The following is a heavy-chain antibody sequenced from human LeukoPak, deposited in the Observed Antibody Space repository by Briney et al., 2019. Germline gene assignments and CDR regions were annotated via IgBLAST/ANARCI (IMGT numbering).Heavy chain of an antibody. V-gene: IGHV3-11*04. D-gene: IGHD2-2*01. CDR2: ISSRGSIT. CDR3: ARDLLYCSTTSCYELDP. J-gene: IGHJ5*02. CDR1: GFTFSDYY. Sequence: PGGSLRLSCAASGFTFSDYYMSWIRQAPGKGLEWVSYISSRGSITYYADSVKGRFTISRDNAKGSLYLQMNSLRAEDTAVYYCARDLLYCSTTSCYELDPWGQGTLVTVSS.